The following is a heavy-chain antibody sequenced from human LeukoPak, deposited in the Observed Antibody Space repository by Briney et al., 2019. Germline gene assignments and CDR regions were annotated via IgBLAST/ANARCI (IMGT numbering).Heavy chain of an antibody. Sequence: PGGSLRLSCAASGFTFSSYSMNWVRQAPGKGLEWVSSISSSSSYIYYADSVKGRFTISRDNAKNSLYLQMNSLRAEDTAVYYCARGFGSGWYCAFDIWGQGTMVTVSS. CDR1: GFTFSSYS. V-gene: IGHV3-21*01. CDR2: ISSSSSYI. D-gene: IGHD6-19*01. CDR3: ARGFGSGWYCAFDI. J-gene: IGHJ3*02.